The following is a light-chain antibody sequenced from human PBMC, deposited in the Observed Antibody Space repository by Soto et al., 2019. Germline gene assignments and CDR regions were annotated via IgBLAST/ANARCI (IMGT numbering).Light chain of an antibody. Sequence: VMTQSPGTLCVSPGERGTLSCRAGQGVTTNFAWYQQKSGQSPRLLIYDVSIRATGVPARFSGTGSETDFTLTISGLQSEDSAVYFCQQYNNWPFSFGQGTRREIK. J-gene: IGKJ5*01. CDR1: QGVTTN. CDR3: QQYNNWPFS. V-gene: IGKV3-15*01. CDR2: DVS.